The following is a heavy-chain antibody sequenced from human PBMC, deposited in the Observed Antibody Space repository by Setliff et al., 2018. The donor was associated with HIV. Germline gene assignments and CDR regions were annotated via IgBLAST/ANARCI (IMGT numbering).Heavy chain of an antibody. J-gene: IGHJ4*02. D-gene: IGHD3-10*01. CDR1: GYSFTSYW. Sequence: PGESLKISCKGSGYSFTSYWIAWVRQMPGKGLEWMGIIYPGDSDTRYSPSFQGQVTISADKSINTAYLQWSSLKASDTAMYYCARHGQYGSGSYYNRPFDYWGQGTLVTVSS. CDR3: ARHGQYGSGSYYNRPFDY. CDR2: IYPGDSDT. V-gene: IGHV5-51*01.